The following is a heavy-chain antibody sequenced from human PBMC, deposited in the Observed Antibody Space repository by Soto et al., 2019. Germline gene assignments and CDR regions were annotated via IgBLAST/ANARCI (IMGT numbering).Heavy chain of an antibody. V-gene: IGHV4-59*01. Sequence: SETLSLTCTVSGGSFSSYYWSWIRQPPGKGLEWIGHIYYSGRTNYNPSLKSRVSISGDTSKNQLSLKLSSVTAAGTAVYYCARDYYYDSRGYPGAYYYGMDVWGQGTTVTVSS. CDR3: ARDYYYDSRGYPGAYYYGMDV. J-gene: IGHJ6*02. D-gene: IGHD3-22*01. CDR2: IYYSGRT. CDR1: GGSFSSYY.